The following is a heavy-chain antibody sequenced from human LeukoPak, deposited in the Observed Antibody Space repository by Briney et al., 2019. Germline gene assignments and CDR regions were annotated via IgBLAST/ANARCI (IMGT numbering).Heavy chain of an antibody. J-gene: IGHJ6*02. CDR1: GFTFGDYA. CDR3: AKDIGSSSWYREDYYYGTDV. CDR2: IRSKTYGGTT. Sequence: GGSLRLSCTASGFTFGDYAMSWVRQAPGKGLEWVGFIRSKTYGGTTKYAASVKGRFAISRDDSKSIAYLQMNSLRAEDTAVYYCAKDIGSSSWYREDYYYGTDVWGQGTTVTVSS. D-gene: IGHD6-13*01. V-gene: IGHV3-49*04.